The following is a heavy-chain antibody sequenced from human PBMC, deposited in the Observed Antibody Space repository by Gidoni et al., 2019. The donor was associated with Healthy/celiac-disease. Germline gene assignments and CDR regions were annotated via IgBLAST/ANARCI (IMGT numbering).Heavy chain of an antibody. D-gene: IGHD6-6*01. CDR1: GFTFDDYA. Sequence: EVQLVESGGGLVQPGRSLRLSCAASGFTFDDYAMHWVRQAPGKGLEWVSGISWNSGSIGYADSVKGRFTISRDNAKNSLYLQMNSLRAEDTALYYCAKDRYSSSSAFDIWGQGTMVTVSS. V-gene: IGHV3-9*01. CDR2: ISWNSGSI. J-gene: IGHJ3*02. CDR3: AKDRYSSSSAFDI.